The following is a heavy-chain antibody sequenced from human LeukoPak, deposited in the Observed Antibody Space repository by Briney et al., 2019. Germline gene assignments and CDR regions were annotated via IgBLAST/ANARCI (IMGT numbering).Heavy chain of an antibody. CDR1: GFTFSNYW. CDR3: IRDEALWRLDY. D-gene: IGHD2-21*01. J-gene: IGHJ4*02. Sequence: GGSLRLSCAASGFTFSNYWMHWVRQGPGKGLALVARISTDGSTTSYGDSVKGRFTVSRDNAKNTVNLQMNSLRAEDTGVYYCIRDEALWRLDYWGQGTLVTVSS. CDR2: ISTDGSTT. V-gene: IGHV3-74*01.